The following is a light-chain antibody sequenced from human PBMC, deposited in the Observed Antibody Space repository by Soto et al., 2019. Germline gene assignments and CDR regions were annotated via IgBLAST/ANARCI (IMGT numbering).Light chain of an antibody. Sequence: EIVLTRSPGTLSLSPGERATLSCRASQSVSSSYLAWYQQNPGQAPRLLIYGASSRATGIPDRFSGSGSGTDFTLTISRLEPEDFVVYYCQQYGSSLYTFGQGPSWRSN. CDR2: GAS. J-gene: IGKJ2*01. V-gene: IGKV3-20*01. CDR3: QQYGSSLYT. CDR1: QSVSSSY.